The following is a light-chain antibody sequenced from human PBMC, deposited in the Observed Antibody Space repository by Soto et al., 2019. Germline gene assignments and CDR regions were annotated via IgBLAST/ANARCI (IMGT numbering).Light chain of an antibody. CDR1: QSVDTY. J-gene: IGKJ3*01. CDR3: QQRSNWPPWT. CDR2: DAS. Sequence: EVVLTQSPATLSLSPGERATLSCRASQSVDTYLAWYQQKPGQPPRLLIYDASNRATGIPARFSGSGSGTDFTLTITTLEPVDFAVYYCQQRSNWPPWTFGPGTKV. V-gene: IGKV3-11*01.